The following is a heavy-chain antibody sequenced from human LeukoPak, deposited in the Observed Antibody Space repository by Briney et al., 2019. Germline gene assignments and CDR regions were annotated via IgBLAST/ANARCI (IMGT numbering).Heavy chain of an antibody. V-gene: IGHV3-21*01. CDR3: AKESSPYYDFWSGYFY. J-gene: IGHJ4*02. CDR1: GFTFSSYS. Sequence: GGSLRLSCAASGFTFSSYSMNWVRQAPGKGLEWVSSISSSSSYIYYADSVKGRFTISRDNAKNSLYLQMNSLRAEDTAVYYCAKESSPYYDFWSGYFYWGQGTLVTVSS. D-gene: IGHD3-3*01. CDR2: ISSSSSYI.